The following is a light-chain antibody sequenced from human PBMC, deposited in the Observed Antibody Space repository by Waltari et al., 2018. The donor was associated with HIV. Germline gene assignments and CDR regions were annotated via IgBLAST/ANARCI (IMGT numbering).Light chain of an antibody. V-gene: IGLV1-40*01. CDR1: SSNLGSRYD. CDR3: QSYDSSLSGWV. Sequence: QSVLTQPPSVSGGPGQRVTIPCTGSSSNLGSRYDVHWYQQFPGTAPKFLIYANTNRPSGVPDRFSGSKSVYSASLVITGLQAEDDADYYCQSYDSSLSGWVFGGGTKLTVL. CDR2: ANT. J-gene: IGLJ3*02.